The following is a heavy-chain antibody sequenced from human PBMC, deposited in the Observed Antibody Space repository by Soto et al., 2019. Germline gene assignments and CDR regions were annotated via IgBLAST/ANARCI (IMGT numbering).Heavy chain of an antibody. D-gene: IGHD3-22*01. V-gene: IGHV3-33*01. CDR2: IWYDGRNK. CDR3: ARDEDSSGYPRWYFDL. J-gene: IGHJ2*01. CDR1: GFTFSSYG. Sequence: QVQLVESGGGVVQPGRSLRLSCAASGFTFSSYGMHWVLQAPGKGLELVAVIWYDGRNKYYADSLKGRFTIAIDNSKNTMSQQMTSLRAEDTAVYDSARDEDSSGYPRWYFDLWGRGTLVTVSS.